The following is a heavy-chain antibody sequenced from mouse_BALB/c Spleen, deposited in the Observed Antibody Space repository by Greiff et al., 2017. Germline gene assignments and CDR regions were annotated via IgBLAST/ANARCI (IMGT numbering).Heavy chain of an antibody. V-gene: IGHV2-9*02. Sequence: VHLVESGPGLVAPSQSLSITCTVSGFSLTSYGVHWVRQPPGKGLEWLGVIWAGGSTNYNSALMSRLSISKDNSKSQVFLKMNSLQTDDTAMYYCARDLGNYELFAYWGQGTLVTVSA. CDR3: ARDLGNYELFAY. CDR1: GFSLTSYG. CDR2: IWAGGST. D-gene: IGHD2-1*01. J-gene: IGHJ3*01.